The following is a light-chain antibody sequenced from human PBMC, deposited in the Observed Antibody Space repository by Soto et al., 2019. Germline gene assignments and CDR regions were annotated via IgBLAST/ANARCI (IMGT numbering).Light chain of an antibody. Sequence: EVVVTQSPDTLSLSPGETATLSCRASQSVSSSVAWYQHKPGQSPRLVVYSGDKRAPGIPPRFSGSGSGTEFTLTISRLESDDFAIYYFQQRYSWLRAFGPGTKVEVK. J-gene: IGKJ1*01. CDR2: SGD. CDR3: QQRYSWLRA. CDR1: QSVSSS. V-gene: IGKV3-15*01.